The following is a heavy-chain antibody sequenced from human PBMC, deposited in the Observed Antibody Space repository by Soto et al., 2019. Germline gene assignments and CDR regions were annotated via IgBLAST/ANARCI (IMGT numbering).Heavy chain of an antibody. CDR2: IGSKGETYAT. V-gene: IGHV3-73*01. Sequence: GGSLRLSCAASGFTFGASALQWVCQASGKGLEWLGRIGSKGETYATTYAASVKGRFTISRDDSKKTAYLQMNSLRAEDTAVYYCARDYLVVPHRVIDYWGQGTLVTVSS. D-gene: IGHD2-2*01. CDR1: GFTFGASA. J-gene: IGHJ4*02. CDR3: ARDYLVVPHRVIDY.